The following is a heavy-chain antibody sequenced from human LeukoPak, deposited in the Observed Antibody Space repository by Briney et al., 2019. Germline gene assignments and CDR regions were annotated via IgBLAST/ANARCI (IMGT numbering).Heavy chain of an antibody. D-gene: IGHD4-17*01. CDR3: ARGYGDFRVEGRYFHS. CDR1: GGSVSSYY. J-gene: IGHJ4*02. Sequence: SETLSLTCTVSGGSVSSYYWSWIRQPPGKGLEWIGYIYYSGSTNYNPSLKSRVTISVDTSKNQFSLKLSSVTAADTAVYYCARGYGDFRVEGRYFHSWGQGTLVTVSS. V-gene: IGHV4-59*02. CDR2: IYYSGST.